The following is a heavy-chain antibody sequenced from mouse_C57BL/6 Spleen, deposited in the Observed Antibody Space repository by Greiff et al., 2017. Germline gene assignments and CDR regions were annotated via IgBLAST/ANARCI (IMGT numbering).Heavy chain of an antibody. CDR2: IYPGSGST. D-gene: IGHD1-1*01. Sequence: QVQLQQSGAELVKPGASVKMSCKASGYTFTSYWITWVKQRPGQGLEWIGDIYPGSGSTNYNEKFKSKATLTVDTSSSTAYMQLSSLTSEDSAVYYCARGDYYGSSPRAMDYWGQGTSVTVSS. V-gene: IGHV1-55*01. CDR3: ARGDYYGSSPRAMDY. J-gene: IGHJ4*01. CDR1: GYTFTSYW.